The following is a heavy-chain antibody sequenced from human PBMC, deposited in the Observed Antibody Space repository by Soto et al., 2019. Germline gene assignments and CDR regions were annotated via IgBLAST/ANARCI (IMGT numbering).Heavy chain of an antibody. CDR1: GFTFSSYG. V-gene: IGHV3-30*03. D-gene: IGHD3-22*01. CDR2: ISYDGSNK. CDR3: ASSYDSSGYYSHFDY. Sequence: QVQLVESGGGVVQPGRSLRLSCAASGFTFSSYGMHWVRQAPGKGLEWVAVISYDGSNKYYADSVKGRFTISRDNSKNTLYLQMNSLRAEDTAVYYCASSYDSSGYYSHFDYWGQGTLVTVSS. J-gene: IGHJ4*02.